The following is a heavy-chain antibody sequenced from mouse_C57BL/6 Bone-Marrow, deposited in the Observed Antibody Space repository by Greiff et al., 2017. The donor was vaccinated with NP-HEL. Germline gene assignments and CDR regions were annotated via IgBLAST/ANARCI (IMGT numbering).Heavy chain of an antibody. D-gene: IGHD2-3*01. J-gene: IGHJ2*01. CDR2: ILPGRGST. CDR3: ARLSGWLLRPFFDY. Sequence: VQLQQSGAELMKPGASLKLSCKATGYTFTGYWIEWVKQRPGHGLEWIGEILPGRGSTNYNEKFKGKATFTADTSSNTAYMQLSSLTTEDSAIYYCARLSGWLLRPFFDYWGQGTTLTVSS. CDR1: GYTFTGYW. V-gene: IGHV1-9*01.